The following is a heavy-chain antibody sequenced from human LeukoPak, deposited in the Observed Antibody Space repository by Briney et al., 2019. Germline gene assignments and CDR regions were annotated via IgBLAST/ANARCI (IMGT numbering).Heavy chain of an antibody. Sequence: PSETLSLTCTVSGGSISSSSYYWGWIRQPPGKGVEWIGSIYYSGSTYYNPSLKSRVTISVDTSKNQFSLKLSSVTAADTAVYYCARRNQVLREYYYDSSGYLYFDYWGQGTLVTVSS. J-gene: IGHJ4*02. D-gene: IGHD3-22*01. CDR3: ARRNQVLREYYYDSSGYLYFDY. CDR1: GGSISSSSYY. V-gene: IGHV4-39*01. CDR2: IYYSGST.